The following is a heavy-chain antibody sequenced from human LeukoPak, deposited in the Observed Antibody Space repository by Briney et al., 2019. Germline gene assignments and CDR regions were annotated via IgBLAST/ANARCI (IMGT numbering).Heavy chain of an antibody. V-gene: IGHV4-39*01. CDR3: ARWHIVVVTATRARYYFDY. CDR2: IYYSGST. Sequence: PSETLSLTCTVSGGSISSSSDYWAWIRQPPGKGLEWIGSIYYSGSTYYNPSLKSRVTISVDTSKNQFSLKLSSVTAADTAVYYCARWHIVVVTATRARYYFDYWGQGTLVTVSS. J-gene: IGHJ4*02. D-gene: IGHD2-21*02. CDR1: GGSISSSSDY.